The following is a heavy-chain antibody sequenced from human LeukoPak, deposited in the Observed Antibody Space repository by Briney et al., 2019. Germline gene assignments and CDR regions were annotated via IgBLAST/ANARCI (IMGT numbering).Heavy chain of an antibody. J-gene: IGHJ4*02. D-gene: IGHD3-16*02. CDR1: GGSFSGYY. CDR3: ARGLTYYDYIWGSYRHDRSTRIHNY. V-gene: IGHV4-34*01. Sequence: SETLSLTCAVYGGSFSGYYWSWIRQPPGKGLEWIGEINHSGSTNYNPSLKSRVTISVDTSTNQFSLKLSSVTAADTAVYYCARGLTYYDYIWGSYRHDRSTRIHNYWGQGTLVTVSS. CDR2: INHSGST.